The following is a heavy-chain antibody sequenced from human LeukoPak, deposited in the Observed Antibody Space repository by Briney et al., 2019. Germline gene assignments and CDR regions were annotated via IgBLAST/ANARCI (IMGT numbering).Heavy chain of an antibody. Sequence: SETLSLTCTVSGGSISSYYWSWIRQPAGKGLEWIGRIYTSGSTNYNPSLKSRVTISVDTSKNQFSLKLSSVTAADTAVYYCASFPPYYDFWCGYSGSEDVWGKGTTVTVSS. CDR1: GGSISSYY. CDR3: ASFPPYYDFWCGYSGSEDV. J-gene: IGHJ6*04. V-gene: IGHV4-4*07. CDR2: IYTSGST. D-gene: IGHD3-3*01.